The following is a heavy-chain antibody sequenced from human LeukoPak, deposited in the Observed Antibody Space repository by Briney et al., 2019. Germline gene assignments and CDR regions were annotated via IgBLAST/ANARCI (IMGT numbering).Heavy chain of an antibody. CDR2: ISYDGSNK. J-gene: IGHJ4*02. CDR3: ARESGSVTSEVDFDY. Sequence: GGSLRLSCAASGFILSSYGMHWVRQAPGKGLEWVAVISYDGSNKYYADSVKGRFTISRDNSKNTLYLQMNSLRAEDTAVYYCARESGSVTSEVDFDYWGQGTLVTVSS. CDR1: GFILSSYG. V-gene: IGHV3-30*03. D-gene: IGHD4-17*01.